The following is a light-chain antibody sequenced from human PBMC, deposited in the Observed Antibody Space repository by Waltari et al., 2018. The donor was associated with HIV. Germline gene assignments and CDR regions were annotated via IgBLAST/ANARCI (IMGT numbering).Light chain of an antibody. J-gene: IGLJ3*02. Sequence: QSVLTQPPSASGTPGQRVTISCSGSSSNIGTNTVHWYQPLPGSAPNLLISSNNQLPSGVPARFSASKSGTSASLAIIGLRSEEEAEYYCAAWDENLNGLFGGGTKLTVL. CDR2: SNN. CDR1: SSNIGTNT. V-gene: IGLV1-44*01. CDR3: AAWDENLNGL.